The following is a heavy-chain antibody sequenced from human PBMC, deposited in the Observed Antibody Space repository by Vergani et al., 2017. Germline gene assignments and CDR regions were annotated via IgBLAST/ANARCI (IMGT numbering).Heavy chain of an antibody. CDR2: ISGSGGNT. Sequence: EVQLLESGGGLVQPGGSLRLSCAASGFTFSNYAMSWVRQAPGKGLEWVSAISGSGGNTYYADSVKGRFTISRDNSKNTLYLQMSSLRAEDTAVYYCAKDAVDSTMMVVVHFDYWGQGTVVTVSS. D-gene: IGHD3-22*01. V-gene: IGHV3-23*01. CDR1: GFTFSNYA. J-gene: IGHJ4*02. CDR3: AKDAVDSTMMVVVHFDY.